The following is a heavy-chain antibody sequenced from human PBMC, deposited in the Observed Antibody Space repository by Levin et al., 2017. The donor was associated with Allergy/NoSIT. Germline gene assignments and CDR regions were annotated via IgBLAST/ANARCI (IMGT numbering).Heavy chain of an antibody. V-gene: IGHV3-7*01. CDR3: ARGSADSSGVDY. Sequence: HAGGSLRLSCAASGFTFNTYWMSWVRQTPGKGLEWVANIKPHGDQRVYVDSVKGRFTISRDNAKNSLYLQMNSLRDEDTAVYYCARGSADSSGVDYWGQGTLVTVSS. D-gene: IGHD6-19*01. CDR2: IKPHGDQR. J-gene: IGHJ4*02. CDR1: GFTFNTYW.